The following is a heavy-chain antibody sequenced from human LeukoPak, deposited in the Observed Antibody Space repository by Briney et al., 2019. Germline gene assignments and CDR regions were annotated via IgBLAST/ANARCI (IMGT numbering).Heavy chain of an antibody. D-gene: IGHD2-21*02. CDR1: GYTFTGYY. CDR2: INPNSGGT. V-gene: IGHV1-2*02. J-gene: IGHJ4*02. Sequence: ASVKVSCKASGYTFTGYYMHWVRQAPGQGLEWMGWINPNSGGTNYAQKFQGRVTITTDESTSTAYMELSSLRSEDTAVYYCARELSLEVTAPGDYFDYWGQGTLVTVSS. CDR3: ARELSLEVTAPGDYFDY.